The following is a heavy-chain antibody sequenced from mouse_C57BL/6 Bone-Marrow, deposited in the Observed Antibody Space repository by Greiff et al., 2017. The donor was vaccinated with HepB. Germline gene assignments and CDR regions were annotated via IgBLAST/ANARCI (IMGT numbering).Heavy chain of an antibody. Sequence: QVQLKQSGAELARPGASVKLSCKASGYTFTSYGISWVKQRTGQGLEWIGEIYPRSGNTYYNEKFKGKATLTADKSSSTAYMELRSLTSEDSAVYFCARRGYYGSSYGFAYWGQGTLVTVSA. D-gene: IGHD1-1*01. V-gene: IGHV1-81*01. CDR1: GYTFTSYG. J-gene: IGHJ3*01. CDR3: ARRGYYGSSYGFAY. CDR2: IYPRSGNT.